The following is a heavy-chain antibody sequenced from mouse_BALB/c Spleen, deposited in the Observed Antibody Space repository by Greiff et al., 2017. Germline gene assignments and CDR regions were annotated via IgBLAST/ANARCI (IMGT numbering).Heavy chain of an antibody. Sequence: EVQLVESGPGLVKPSQSLSLTCSVTGYSITSGYYWNWIRQFPGNKLEWMGYISYDGSNNYNPSLKNRISITRDTSKNQFFLKLNSVTTEDTATYYCARWLLRGYAMDYWGQGTSVTVSS. V-gene: IGHV3-6*02. J-gene: IGHJ4*01. CDR3: ARWLLRGYAMDY. D-gene: IGHD2-3*01. CDR1: GYSITSGYY. CDR2: ISYDGSN.